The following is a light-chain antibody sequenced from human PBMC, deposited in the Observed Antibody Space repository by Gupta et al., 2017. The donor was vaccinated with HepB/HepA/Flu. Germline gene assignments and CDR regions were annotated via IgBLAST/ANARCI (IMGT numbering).Light chain of an antibody. V-gene: IGKV1-5*03. CDR3: QQYNSYWT. J-gene: IGKJ1*01. Sequence: DIQMTQSPSTLSASVGDIVTITCRASHIINNWLAWYQQKPGKAPSLLIYKVSSLKSGVPSRFSGSGSGTDFTLTISSLQPDDFATYYCQQYNSYWTFGQGTKVEIK. CDR2: KVS. CDR1: HIINNW.